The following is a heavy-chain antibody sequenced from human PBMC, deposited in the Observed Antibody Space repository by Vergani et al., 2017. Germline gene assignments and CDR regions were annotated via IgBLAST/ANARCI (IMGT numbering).Heavy chain of an antibody. V-gene: IGHV1-69*01. CDR3: ARDEVGYQETGYFDY. CDR2: IIPIFGTA. CDR1: GGTFSSYA. Sequence: QVQLVQSGAEVKKPGSSVKVSCKASGGTFSSYAISWVRQAPGQGLEWMGGIIPIFGTANYAQKFQGRVMITADESTSTAYMELSSLRSEDTAVYYCARDEVGYQETGYFDYWGQGTLVTVSS. D-gene: IGHD6-13*01. J-gene: IGHJ4*02.